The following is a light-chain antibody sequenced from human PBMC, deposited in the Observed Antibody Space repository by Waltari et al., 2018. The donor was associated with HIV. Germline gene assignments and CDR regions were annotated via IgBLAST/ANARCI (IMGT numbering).Light chain of an antibody. Sequence: DIHMTQSPSSESASVGDKVTITCRASQDISSWLAWYQQKPGKAPRLLIFSAANLQSGVPSRFSGSGSGTNFILTITGLHPEDSATYYCQQANSFPLTFGGGTKVEIK. CDR2: SAA. J-gene: IGKJ4*01. V-gene: IGKV1D-12*01. CDR3: QQANSFPLT. CDR1: QDISSW.